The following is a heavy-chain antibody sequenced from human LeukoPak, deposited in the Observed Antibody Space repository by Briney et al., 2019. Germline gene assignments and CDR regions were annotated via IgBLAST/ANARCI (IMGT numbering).Heavy chain of an antibody. V-gene: IGHV4-4*07. Sequence: SETLSLTCTVSGGSFSIYYWRWLRQPAGKGLEWIGRIYTSGSSNYIPSLMSRGTISVDPCKNQYSLTLGSEPAAAAAVYYCGRIRGGDYYYMDGWGKGTTVTVSS. J-gene: IGHJ6*03. CDR3: GRIRGGDYYYMDG. CDR1: GGSFSIYY. D-gene: IGHD2-21*01. CDR2: IYTSGSS.